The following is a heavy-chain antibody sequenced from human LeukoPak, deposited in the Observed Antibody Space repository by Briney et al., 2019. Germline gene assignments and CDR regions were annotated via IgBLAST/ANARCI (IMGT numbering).Heavy chain of an antibody. CDR1: GFTFSSYA. Sequence: GRSLRLSCAASGFTFSSYAMHWVRQAPGKGLEWVAVISYDGSNKYYADSVKGRFTISRDNSKNTLYLQMNSLRAEDTAVYYCARAGYSSGWYGFDYWGQGTLVTVSS. D-gene: IGHD6-19*01. J-gene: IGHJ4*02. CDR2: ISYDGSNK. CDR3: ARAGYSSGWYGFDY. V-gene: IGHV3-30*14.